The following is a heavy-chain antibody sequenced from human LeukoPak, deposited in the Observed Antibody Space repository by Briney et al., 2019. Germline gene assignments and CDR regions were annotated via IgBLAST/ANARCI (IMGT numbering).Heavy chain of an antibody. Sequence: GASVKVSCKTSGYPFSTYYIHWLRQAPGQGLEWMGWFNPNSGFSDFAQNFQGRVTVTWDTSISTAYMDLNRLTSDDTAVYYCARGPDTSGYYPFDYWGQGTLVIVSS. CDR3: ARGPDTSGYYPFDY. CDR2: FNPNSGFS. CDR1: GYPFSTYY. D-gene: IGHD3-22*01. V-gene: IGHV1-2*02. J-gene: IGHJ4*02.